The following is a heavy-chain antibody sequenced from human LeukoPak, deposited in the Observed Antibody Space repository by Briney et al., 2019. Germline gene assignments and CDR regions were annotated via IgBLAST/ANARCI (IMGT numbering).Heavy chain of an antibody. CDR3: HKYYYDSSGYYQLDY. J-gene: IGHJ4*02. CDR2: INHSGST. Sequence: SETLALTCAVYGGGLSCKYWSWIRQPPGKGLEWIGEINHSGSTNYNPSLKSRVTISVDTSKNQFSLKLSSVTAADTAVYYCHKYYYDSSGYYQLDYWGQGTLVTVSS. D-gene: IGHD3-22*01. V-gene: IGHV4-34*01. CDR1: GGGLSCKY.